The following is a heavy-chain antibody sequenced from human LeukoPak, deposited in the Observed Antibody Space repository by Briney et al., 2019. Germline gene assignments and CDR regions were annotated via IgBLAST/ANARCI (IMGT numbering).Heavy chain of an antibody. Sequence: SESLSLTCTVSGDSISTSNNYWGWVRQPPGERLEWHGSIYYSGSTNYNPSIKSRVTISVDTSKNQFSLKLSSVTAADTAVYYCARTAGYSSSWYRPFDYWAREPWSPSPQ. CDR2: IYYSGST. D-gene: IGHD6-13*01. J-gene: IGHJ4*02. CDR3: ARTAGYSSSWYRPFDY. V-gene: IGHV4-39*07. CDR1: GDSISTSNNY.